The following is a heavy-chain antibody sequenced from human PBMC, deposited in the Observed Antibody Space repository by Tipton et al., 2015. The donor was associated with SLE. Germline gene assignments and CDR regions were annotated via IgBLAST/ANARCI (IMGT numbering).Heavy chain of an antibody. Sequence: TLSLTCTVSGDSINSYYWSWIRQPPGKGLEWIGYIYYSGSTKYNPSLKSRVTISVDTSKNQFSLKLSSVTAADTAVYYCAREMYSSGDYYFYYMDVWGKGTTVTVSS. V-gene: IGHV4-59*01. CDR1: GDSINSYY. CDR2: IYYSGST. J-gene: IGHJ6*03. CDR3: AREMYSSGDYYFYYMDV. D-gene: IGHD6-19*01.